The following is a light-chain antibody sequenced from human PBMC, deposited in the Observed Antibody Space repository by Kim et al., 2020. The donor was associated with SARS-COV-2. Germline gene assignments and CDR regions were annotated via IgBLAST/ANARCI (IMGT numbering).Light chain of an antibody. J-gene: IGKJ1*01. CDR1: QSVGSTY. V-gene: IGKV3-20*01. Sequence: SPGESATLSCRASQSVGSTYLAWYQQKPGQAPRLLIYGGSRRATGIPDRFSGSGSGTDFTLAISRLEPEDFAVYYCQQYLISPWTFGQGTKVDIK. CDR3: QQYLISPWT. CDR2: GGS.